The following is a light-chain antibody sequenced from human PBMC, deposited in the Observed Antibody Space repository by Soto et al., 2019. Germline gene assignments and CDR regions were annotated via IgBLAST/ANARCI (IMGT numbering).Light chain of an antibody. CDR2: DDD. CDR1: SSNIGNNA. J-gene: IGLJ3*02. Sequence: QAVVTQPPSVSEAPRQRVTISCSGSSSNIGNNAVNWYQQLPGKAPKLLIYDDDLLPSGVSDRFSGSKSGTSASLAISGLQSEDEADYYCAAWEDSLNGWVFGGGTTLTVL. V-gene: IGLV1-36*01. CDR3: AAWEDSLNGWV.